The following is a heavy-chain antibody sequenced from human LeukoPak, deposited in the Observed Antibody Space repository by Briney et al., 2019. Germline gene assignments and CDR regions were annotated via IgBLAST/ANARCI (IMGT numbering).Heavy chain of an antibody. V-gene: IGHV4-34*01. J-gene: IGHJ6*02. CDR3: ARGPQFYSSSWSEFYYYYGMDV. D-gene: IGHD6-13*01. CDR2: INHSGST. CDR1: GGSFSGYY. Sequence: SETLSLTCAVYGGSFSGYYWSWIRQPPGKGLEWIGEINHSGSTNYNPSLKSRVTISVDTSKNQFSLKLSSVTAADTAVYYCARGPQFYSSSWSEFYYYYGMDVWGQGTTVTVSS.